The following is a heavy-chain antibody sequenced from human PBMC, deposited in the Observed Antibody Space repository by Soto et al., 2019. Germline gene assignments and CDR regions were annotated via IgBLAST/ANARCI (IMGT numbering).Heavy chain of an antibody. CDR1: GGSFSGYY. V-gene: IGHV4-34*01. J-gene: IGHJ6*03. CDR2: INHSGST. CDR3: ARGYCSGGSCYSKPPYYMDV. Sequence: SETLSLTCAVYGGSFSGYYWSWIRQPPGKGLEWIGEINHSGSTNYNPSLKSRVTISVDTSKNQFSLKLSSVTAADTAVYYCARGYCSGGSCYSKPPYYMDVWGKGTTVTVSS. D-gene: IGHD2-15*01.